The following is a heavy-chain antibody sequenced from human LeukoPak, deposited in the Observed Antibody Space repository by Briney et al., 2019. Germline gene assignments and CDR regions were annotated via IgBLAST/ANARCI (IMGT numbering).Heavy chain of an antibody. D-gene: IGHD3-9*01. J-gene: IGHJ6*02. V-gene: IGHV3-33*01. Sequence: GGSLRLSCAASGFTFSSYGMHWVRQAPGKGLEWVAVIWYDGSNKYYADSVKGRFTISRDNSKNTLYLQMNSLRAEDTAVYYCARVLRYFDWFPYGMDVWGQGTTVTVSS. CDR1: GFTFSSYG. CDR2: IWYDGSNK. CDR3: ARVLRYFDWFPYGMDV.